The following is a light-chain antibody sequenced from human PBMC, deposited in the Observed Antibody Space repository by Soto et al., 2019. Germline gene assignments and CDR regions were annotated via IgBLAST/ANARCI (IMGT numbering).Light chain of an antibody. CDR1: QDMNIY. J-gene: IGKJ4*01. CDR3: QQYGDFPLT. V-gene: IGKV1-33*01. CDR2: DAF. Sequence: DIQMTQSPSALSASVGDRVTITCQASQDMNIYLNWYQQKPGKAPKLLIYDAFNLETGVPSRFRGSASGTDFTFTISSLQPVDFATYYCQQYGDFPLTFGGGTRVEI.